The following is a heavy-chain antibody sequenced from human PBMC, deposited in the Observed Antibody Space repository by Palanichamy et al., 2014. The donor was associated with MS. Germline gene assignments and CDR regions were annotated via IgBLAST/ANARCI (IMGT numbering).Heavy chain of an antibody. CDR2: ISSSGDNI. CDR3: ASVEMSTTTG. CDR1: GFIFSSYE. D-gene: IGHD5-24*01. Sequence: EVHLVESGGGLVQPGGSLRLSCAASGFIFSSYEMNWVRQAPGKGLEWLSYISSSGDNIYYADSVKGRFTISRDNAENSLYLQMNSLRAEDTAVYYCASVEMSTTTGWGQGTLVTVSS. V-gene: IGHV3-48*03. J-gene: IGHJ4*02.